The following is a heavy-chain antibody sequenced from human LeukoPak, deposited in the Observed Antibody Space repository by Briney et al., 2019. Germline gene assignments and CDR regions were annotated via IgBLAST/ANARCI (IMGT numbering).Heavy chain of an antibody. V-gene: IGHV3-30-3*01. CDR2: ISYDGSNK. Sequence: PGRSLRLSCAASGFTFSSYAMHWVRQAPGKGLEWVAVISYDGSNKYYADSEKGRFTISRDNSKNTLYLQMNSLRAEDTAVYYCARDGKQWLVPYAFDIWGRGTMVTVSS. J-gene: IGHJ3*02. CDR3: ARDGKQWLVPYAFDI. D-gene: IGHD6-19*01. CDR1: GFTFSSYA.